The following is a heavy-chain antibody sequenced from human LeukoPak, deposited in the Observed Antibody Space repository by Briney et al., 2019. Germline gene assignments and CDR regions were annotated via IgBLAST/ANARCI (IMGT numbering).Heavy chain of an antibody. CDR2: INPNSGGT. Sequence: ASVKVSCKASGYTFTGYYMHWVRQAPGQGLEWMGWINPNSGGTNYAQKFQGRVTMTRDTSISTAYMELSRLRSGDTAVYYCARDRGWIQLWFSPDYWGQGTLVTVSS. J-gene: IGHJ4*02. CDR3: ARDRGWIQLWFSPDY. CDR1: GYTFTGYY. V-gene: IGHV1-2*02. D-gene: IGHD5-18*01.